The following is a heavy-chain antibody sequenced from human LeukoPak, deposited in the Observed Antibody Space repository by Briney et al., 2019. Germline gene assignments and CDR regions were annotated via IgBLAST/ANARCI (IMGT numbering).Heavy chain of an antibody. D-gene: IGHD3-22*01. CDR1: GFTFSSYG. CDR2: ISYDGSNK. J-gene: IGHJ4*02. CDR3: AKEAGYYDSSGYFDY. V-gene: IGHV3-30*18. Sequence: GGSLRLSCAASGFTFSSYGMHWVRQAPGKGLEWVAVISYDGSNKYYADSVKGRLTISRDNSKNTLYLQMNSLRAEDTAVYYCAKEAGYYDSSGYFDYWGQGTLVTVSS.